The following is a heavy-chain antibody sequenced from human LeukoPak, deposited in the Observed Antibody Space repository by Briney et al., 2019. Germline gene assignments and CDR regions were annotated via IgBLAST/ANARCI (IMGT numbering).Heavy chain of an antibody. CDR1: GGSISSYY. D-gene: IGHD3-10*01. V-gene: IGHV4-59*08. Sequence: PSETLSLTCTVSGGSISSYYWSWIRQPPGKRLEWIGYIYYIGTTKYNPSLKSRVTISLDTSKNQFSLKLNSVTAADTALYYCARHYYGSGRFLEHWGQGTLVTVSS. J-gene: IGHJ4*02. CDR3: ARHYYGSGRFLEH. CDR2: IYYIGTT.